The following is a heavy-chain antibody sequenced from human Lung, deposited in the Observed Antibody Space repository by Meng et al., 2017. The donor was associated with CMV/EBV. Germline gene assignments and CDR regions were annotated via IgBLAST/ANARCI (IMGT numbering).Heavy chain of an antibody. CDR2: ISAYNGNT. J-gene: IGHJ4*02. CDR3: ARNRYCSSTSCYFDY. CDR1: GYTLTSYG. D-gene: IGHD2-2*01. Sequence: AXVXVSXXASGYTLTSYGISWVRQAPGQGLEWMGWISAYNGNTNYAQKLQGRVTMTTDTSTSTAYMELRSLRSDDTAVYYCARNRYCSSTSCYFDYWGQGTLVXVSS. V-gene: IGHV1-18*01.